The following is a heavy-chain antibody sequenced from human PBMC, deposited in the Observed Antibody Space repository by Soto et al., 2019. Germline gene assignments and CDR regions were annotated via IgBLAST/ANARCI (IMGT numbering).Heavy chain of an antibody. Sequence: RGSLRLSCAASGFTFSSYGMHWVRQAPGKGLEWVAVIWYDGSNKYYADSVKGRFTISRDNSKNTLYLQMNSLRAEDTAVYYCARDETPPPYSYYDFWSGYRSDYYYGMDVWGQGTTVTVSS. V-gene: IGHV3-33*01. CDR1: GFTFSSYG. CDR2: IWYDGSNK. D-gene: IGHD3-3*01. CDR3: ARDETPPPYSYYDFWSGYRSDYYYGMDV. J-gene: IGHJ6*02.